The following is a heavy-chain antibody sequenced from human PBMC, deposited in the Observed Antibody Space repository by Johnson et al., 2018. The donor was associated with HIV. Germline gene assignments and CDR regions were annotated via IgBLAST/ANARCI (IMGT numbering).Heavy chain of an antibody. J-gene: IGHJ3*02. CDR1: GFTFSSYD. CDR3: ARSFGVTTPGAFDI. V-gene: IGHV3-13*01. Sequence: VQLVESGGGVVQPGGSLRLSCAASGFTFSSYDMHWVRQATGKGLEWVSAIGTAGDTYYPGSVKGRFTISRENAKNSLYLQMNSLRAEDTAVYYCARSFGVTTPGAFDIWGQGTMVTVSS. CDR2: IGTAGDT. D-gene: IGHD3-3*01.